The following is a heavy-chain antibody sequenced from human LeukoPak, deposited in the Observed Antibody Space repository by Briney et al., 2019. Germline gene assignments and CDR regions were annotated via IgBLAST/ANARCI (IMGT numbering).Heavy chain of an antibody. D-gene: IGHD5-18*01. CDR2: ISSSSSYI. Sequence: GSLRLSCAASGFTFSSYSMNWVRPAPGKGLEWVSSISSSSSYIYYADTVKGRFTISRDNAKNSLYLQMNSLRAEDTAVYYCARDCGDSYGYPTDYYYYMDVWGKGTTVTVSS. CDR3: ARDCGDSYGYPTDYYYYMDV. CDR1: GFTFSSYS. V-gene: IGHV3-21*01. J-gene: IGHJ6*03.